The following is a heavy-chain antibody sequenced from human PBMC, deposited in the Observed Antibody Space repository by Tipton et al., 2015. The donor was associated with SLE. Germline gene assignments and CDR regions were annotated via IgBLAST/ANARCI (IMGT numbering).Heavy chain of an antibody. Sequence: TLSLTCTVSGGSISSYYWSWIRQPPGKGLEWIGYIYYSGSTNYNPSLKSRVIISVDTSKNQFSLKLSSVTAADTAVYYCATPGYCSGGSCYPALGYWGQGTLVTVSS. J-gene: IGHJ4*02. V-gene: IGHV4-59*12. D-gene: IGHD2-15*01. CDR3: ATPGYCSGGSCYPALGY. CDR2: IYYSGST. CDR1: GGSISSYY.